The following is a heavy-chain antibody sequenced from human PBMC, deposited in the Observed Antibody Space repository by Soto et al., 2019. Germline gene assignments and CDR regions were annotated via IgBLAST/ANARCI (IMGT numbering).Heavy chain of an antibody. CDR2: ISTSGGST. D-gene: IGHD6-6*01. J-gene: IGHJ4*02. CDR3: AKTWRQLASVDS. CDR1: GFTFSSYD. V-gene: IGHV3-23*01. Sequence: GGSLRLSCAASGFTFSSYDMSWVRQAPGKGLEWVSAISTSGGSTYYADSVKGRFTISRYNSKNTLYLQMNSLSAEDPAIHYWAKTWRQLASVDSWGQGTLVTVS.